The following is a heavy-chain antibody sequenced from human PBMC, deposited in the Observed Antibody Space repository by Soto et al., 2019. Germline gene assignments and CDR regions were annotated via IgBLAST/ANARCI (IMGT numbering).Heavy chain of an antibody. CDR3: ARAFRYYDSSGYYSSAYDY. V-gene: IGHV4-34*01. J-gene: IGHJ4*02. Sequence: SETLSLTCAVYGGSFSGYYWSWIRQPPGKGLEWIGEINHSGSTNYNPSLKSRVTITVDTSKNQFSLKLSSVTAADTAVYYCARAFRYYDSSGYYSSAYDYWGQGTLVTVSS. CDR1: GGSFSGYY. CDR2: INHSGST. D-gene: IGHD3-22*01.